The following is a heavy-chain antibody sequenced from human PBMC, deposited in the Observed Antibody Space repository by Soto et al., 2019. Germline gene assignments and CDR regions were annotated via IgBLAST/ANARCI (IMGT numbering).Heavy chain of an antibody. CDR3: ARAHIAAAGPIDY. D-gene: IGHD6-13*01. J-gene: IGHJ4*02. V-gene: IGHV4-30-4*01. CDR1: GGSISSGDYY. CDR2: IYYSGST. Sequence: SETLSLTCTVSGGSISSGDYYWSWIRQPPGKGLEWIGYIYYSGSTYYNPSLKSRVTISVDTSKNQFSLKLSSVTAADTAVYYCARAHIAAAGPIDYWGQGTLVTVSS.